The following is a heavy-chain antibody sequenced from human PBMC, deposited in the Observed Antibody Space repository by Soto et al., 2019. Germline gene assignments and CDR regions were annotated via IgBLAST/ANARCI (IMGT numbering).Heavy chain of an antibody. V-gene: IGHV5-10-1*01. D-gene: IGHD2-21*01. Sequence: GESLKISCKGSGYSFTSYWISWVRQMPGKGLEWMGRIDPSDSYTNYSPSFQGHVTISADKSISTAYLQWSSLKASDTAMYYCASSSRLFNYYSGMDVWGQGTTVTVSS. J-gene: IGHJ6*02. CDR1: GYSFTSYW. CDR2: IDPSDSYT. CDR3: ASSSRLFNYYSGMDV.